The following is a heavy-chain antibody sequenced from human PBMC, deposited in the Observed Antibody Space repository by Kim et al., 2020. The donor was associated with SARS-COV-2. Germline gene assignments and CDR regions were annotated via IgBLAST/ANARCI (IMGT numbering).Heavy chain of an antibody. CDR2: IYYSGST. V-gene: IGHV4-59*08. D-gene: IGHD5-12*01. CDR1: GGSIRSYY. J-gene: IGHJ4*02. CDR3: ARRGGYDFRTFDY. Sequence: SETLSLTCTVSGGSIRSYYWGWIRQPPGKGLEWIGYIYYSGSTNYNPSLKSRVTISVDTSKNQFSLKLSSVTAADTAVYYCARRGGYDFRTFDYWGQGTLVAVSS.